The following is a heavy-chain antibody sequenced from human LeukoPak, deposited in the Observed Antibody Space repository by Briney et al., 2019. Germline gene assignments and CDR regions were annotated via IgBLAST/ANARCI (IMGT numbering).Heavy chain of an antibody. CDR1: GFIFSSYW. CDR3: AKEDYDSSGYYYYRFDY. Sequence: GGSLRLSCAASGFIFSSYWMHWVRQAPGKGLEWVAVISYDGSNKYYADSVKGRFTISRDNSKNTLYLQMNSLRAGDTAVYYCAKEDYDSSGYYYYRFDYWGQGTLVTVSS. V-gene: IGHV3-30*18. D-gene: IGHD3-22*01. J-gene: IGHJ4*02. CDR2: ISYDGSNK.